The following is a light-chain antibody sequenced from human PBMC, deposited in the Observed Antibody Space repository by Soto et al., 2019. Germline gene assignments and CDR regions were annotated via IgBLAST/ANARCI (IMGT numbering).Light chain of an antibody. V-gene: IGKV2-30*01. Sequence: DVVMTQSPLSLPVTLGQPASISCRSSQSLVFSDGNTYLNWFQQRPGKSPRRLIYKVSNRDSGVPDRFSGSGSGTDFTLKISRVEAEDVGVYYCMQGTHWLYTFGQGTKLEIK. J-gene: IGKJ2*01. CDR3: MQGTHWLYT. CDR2: KVS. CDR1: QSLVFSDGNTY.